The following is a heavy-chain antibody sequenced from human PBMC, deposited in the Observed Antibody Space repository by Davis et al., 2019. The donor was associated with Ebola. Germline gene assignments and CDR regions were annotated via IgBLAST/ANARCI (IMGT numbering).Heavy chain of an antibody. CDR1: GFTFSNYV. J-gene: IGHJ4*02. V-gene: IGHV3-30-3*01. CDR3: ARGLGFGELLYAHYFDY. Sequence: GESLKISCAASGFTFSNYVIHWVRQAPGKGLEWVAVTSFDGSNKPYADSVKGRVSISRDTSKNTLYLQMNSLRAEDTAMYYCARGLGFGELLYAHYFDYWGQGTLVTVSS. CDR2: TSFDGSNK. D-gene: IGHD3-10*01.